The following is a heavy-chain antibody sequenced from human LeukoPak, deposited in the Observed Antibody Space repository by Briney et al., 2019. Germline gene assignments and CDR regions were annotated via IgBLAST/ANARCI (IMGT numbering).Heavy chain of an antibody. Sequence: VASVKVSCKTSGYSFTNYGVAWVRQAPGQGLEWMGWISGENGNINFAQKFQGRVTMTTDTSARIAYMEMRSLTSDDTAVYYCARDKKGYSYGYAGVYYFDYWGQGTLVTVSS. V-gene: IGHV1-18*01. CDR2: ISGENGNI. CDR3: ARDKKGYSYGYAGVYYFDY. D-gene: IGHD5-18*01. CDR1: GYSFTNYG. J-gene: IGHJ4*02.